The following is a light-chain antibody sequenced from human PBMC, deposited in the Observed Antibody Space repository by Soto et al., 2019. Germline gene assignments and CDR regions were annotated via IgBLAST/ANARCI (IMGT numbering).Light chain of an antibody. CDR3: NSHTTSSTLV. CDR2: EVS. Sequence: QSVLTQPASVSGSPGQSITISCTGTSSDVGGYNYVSWYQQHPGKAPKLMIYEVSNRPSGVSNRFSGSKSGNTASLTISGLQAEDEADYYCNSHTTSSTLVFGGGTKLNVL. CDR1: SSDVGGYNY. J-gene: IGLJ3*02. V-gene: IGLV2-14*01.